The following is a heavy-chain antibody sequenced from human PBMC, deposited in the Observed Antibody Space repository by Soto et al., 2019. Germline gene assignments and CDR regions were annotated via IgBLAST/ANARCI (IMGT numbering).Heavy chain of an antibody. J-gene: IGHJ6*02. CDR3: ARDPSTTGYYGLDV. Sequence: GGSLRLSCEASGFTVKNYQMKWVRQAPGKGLEWVSVIYSGGVTYYPDSVKGRFTIIRDTSKNAVYLQMNSLRADDTAIYYCARDPSTTGYYGLDVWGQGTTVTVSS. V-gene: IGHV3-53*01. CDR1: GFTVKNYQ. CDR2: IYSGGVT.